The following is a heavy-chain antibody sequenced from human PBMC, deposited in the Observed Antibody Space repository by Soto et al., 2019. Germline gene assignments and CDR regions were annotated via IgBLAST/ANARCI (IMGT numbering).Heavy chain of an antibody. D-gene: IGHD1-1*01. J-gene: IGHJ5*02. CDR3: ATQTGISSGFDP. CDR1: GYTFTSYD. V-gene: IGHV1-8*01. Sequence: RASVKVSCKASGYTFTSYDINWVRQATGQGLEWMGWMNPNSGNTGYAQKFQGRVTMTRNTSISTAYMELSSLRSEDTAVYYCATQTGISSGFDPWGQGTLVTVSS. CDR2: MNPNSGNT.